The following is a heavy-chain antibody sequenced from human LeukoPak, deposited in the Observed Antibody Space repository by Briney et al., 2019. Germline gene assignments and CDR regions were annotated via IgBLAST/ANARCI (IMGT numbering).Heavy chain of an antibody. Sequence: PSETLSLTCTVSGGSISSSSYYWDWIRQPPGKGLEWIGSIYYSGSAYYNPSLKSRVSMSVDTSKNQFSLKLSPVTAADTAVYYCAGRGDYWGHGTLVIVSS. CDR2: IYYSGSA. J-gene: IGHJ4*01. CDR3: AGRGDY. CDR1: GGSISSSSYY. V-gene: IGHV4-39*01. D-gene: IGHD3-16*01.